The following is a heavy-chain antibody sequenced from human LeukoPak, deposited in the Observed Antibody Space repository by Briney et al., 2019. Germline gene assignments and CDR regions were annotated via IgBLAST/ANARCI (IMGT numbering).Heavy chain of an antibody. V-gene: IGHV3-9*01. J-gene: IGHJ3*01. D-gene: IGHD2-21*01. CDR1: GFSLDDYA. CDR2: ISWDSGNQ. CDR3: AKDMGFALLTDAFHV. Sequence: AGRSLRLSCVGSGFSLDDYAMHWVRQVPGKGLEWVSSISWDSGNQAYTDSVKGRFTISRDNDKNSLYLQMNSLRPEDTALYYCAKDMGFALLTDAFHVWGQGTLVTVSS.